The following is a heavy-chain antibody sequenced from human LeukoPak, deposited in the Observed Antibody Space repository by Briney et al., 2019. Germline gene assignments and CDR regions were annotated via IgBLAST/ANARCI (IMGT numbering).Heavy chain of an antibody. CDR1: GGSISSYY. Sequence: SETLSLTCTVSGGSISSYYWSWIRQPPGKGLEWIGYIYYSGSTNYNPSLKSRVTISVDTSKNQFSLKLSSVTAADTAVYYCAGAYYYGSGSTDYWGQGTLVTVSS. J-gene: IGHJ4*02. V-gene: IGHV4-59*01. D-gene: IGHD3-10*01. CDR3: AGAYYYGSGSTDY. CDR2: IYYSGST.